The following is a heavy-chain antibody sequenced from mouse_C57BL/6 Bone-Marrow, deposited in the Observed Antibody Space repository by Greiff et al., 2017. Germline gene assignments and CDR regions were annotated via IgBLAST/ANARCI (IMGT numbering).Heavy chain of an antibody. J-gene: IGHJ3*01. D-gene: IGHD2-4*01. Sequence: QVQLQQSGAELVRPGTSVKMSCKASGYTFTNYWIGWAKQRPGHGLEWIGDIYPGGGYTNYNEKFKGKATLTADNSSSTAYMQFSSLTSEDSAIYYCARFGDYDGFAYWGQGTLVTVSA. CDR1: GYTFTNYW. V-gene: IGHV1-63*01. CDR3: ARFGDYDGFAY. CDR2: IYPGGGYT.